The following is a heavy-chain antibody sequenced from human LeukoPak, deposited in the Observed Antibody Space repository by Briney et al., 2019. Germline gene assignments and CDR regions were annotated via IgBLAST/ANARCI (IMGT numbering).Heavy chain of an antibody. V-gene: IGHV1-46*01. D-gene: IGHD4-23*01. Sequence: ASVKVSCKASGYTFTSYDINWVRQATGQGLEWMGIINPSGGSTSYAQKFQGRVTMTRDTSTSTVYMELSSLRSEDTAVYYCASDYGGDHFDIWGQGTMVTVSS. CDR1: GYTFTSYD. CDR2: INPSGGST. J-gene: IGHJ3*02. CDR3: ASDYGGDHFDI.